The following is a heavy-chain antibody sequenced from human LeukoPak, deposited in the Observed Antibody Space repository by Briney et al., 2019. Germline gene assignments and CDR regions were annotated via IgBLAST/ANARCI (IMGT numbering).Heavy chain of an antibody. CDR1: GGSFSDYY. CDR3: ARETTGIAAAP. CDR2: ANHSEDT. V-gene: IGHV4-34*01. Sequence: SETLSLTCAVYGGSFSDYYWTWIRQPPGKGLEWIGEANHSEDTNYNPSLKSRVSMSVDTSKNQFSLKLSSVTAADTAVYYCARETTGIAAAPWGQGTLVTVSS. D-gene: IGHD6-13*01. J-gene: IGHJ5*02.